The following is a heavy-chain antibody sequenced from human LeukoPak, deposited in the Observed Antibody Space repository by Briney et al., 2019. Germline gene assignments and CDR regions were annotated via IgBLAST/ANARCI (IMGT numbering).Heavy chain of an antibody. D-gene: IGHD5/OR15-5a*01. J-gene: IGHJ6*04. Sequence: SETLSLTCSVSGGSFGDDFWTWMRQPPGKGLEWIGYVHYSGSTKYNPSLKSRVTMSIDTSLTQFSLKLSSVTAADTATYYCARAASSLRDYYRMAVWGKGTPATVSS. CDR1: GGSFGDDF. CDR3: ARAASSLRDYYRMAV. CDR2: VHYSGST. V-gene: IGHV4-59*01.